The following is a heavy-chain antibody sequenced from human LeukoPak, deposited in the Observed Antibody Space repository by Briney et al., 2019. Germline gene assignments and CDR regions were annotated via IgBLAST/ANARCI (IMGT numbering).Heavy chain of an antibody. CDR1: GYPFSAYY. CDR2: INSNLGDT. Sequence: GASVKVSCKASGYPFSAYYMHWVRQAPGQGFEWMGWINSNLGDTSYAQKFQGRVTMTRDTSISTAYMELSRLTSDDTAVYYCARDFRRNYFDPWGQGTLVTVSS. J-gene: IGHJ5*02. V-gene: IGHV1-2*02. CDR3: ARDFRRNYFDP.